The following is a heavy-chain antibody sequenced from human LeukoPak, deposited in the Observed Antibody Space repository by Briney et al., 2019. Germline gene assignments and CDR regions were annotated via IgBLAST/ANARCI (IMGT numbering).Heavy chain of an antibody. CDR2: IRSKAYGGTT. V-gene: IGHV3-49*04. CDR1: GFTFGDYA. D-gene: IGHD7-27*01. Sequence: PGRSLRLSCSASGFTFGDYAMSWVRQAPGKGLEWVAFIRSKAYGGTTEYAASVKGRFTISRDDSKSIAYLQMNSLKTEDTAVYYCTSHRPLTGGYYGMDVWGQGTTVAVSS. J-gene: IGHJ6*02. CDR3: TSHRPLTGGYYGMDV.